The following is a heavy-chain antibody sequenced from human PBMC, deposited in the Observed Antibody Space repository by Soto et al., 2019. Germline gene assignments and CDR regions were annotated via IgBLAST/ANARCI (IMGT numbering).Heavy chain of an antibody. CDR2: IYNGGIP. CDR1: GGSVSSQY. D-gene: IGHD3-22*01. V-gene: IGHV4-4*07. Sequence: SETLSLTCTVSGGSVSSQYWSWIQQPAGKGLEWIGRIYNGGIPLIHPSLESRVALSLDTAKNQFSLTLSSVTAADTATYYCASQDYDKSLYYFEYGGRGSLVTVSS. CDR3: ASQDYDKSLYYFEY. J-gene: IGHJ4*01.